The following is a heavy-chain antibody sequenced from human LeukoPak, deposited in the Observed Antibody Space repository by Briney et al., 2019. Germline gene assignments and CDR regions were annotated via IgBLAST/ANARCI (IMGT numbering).Heavy chain of an antibody. V-gene: IGHV4-39*01. J-gene: IGHJ4*02. CDR1: GGSISSSSYY. D-gene: IGHD1-26*01. Sequence: SETLSLTCTVSGGSISSSSYYWGWIRQPPGKGLEWIGSIYYSGSTYYNPSLKSRVTISVDTSNSQFALKLYSVTAADTAVYCCASLYVGSTHLDFWGQGTLVTVSS. CDR3: ASLYVGSTHLDF. CDR2: IYYSGST.